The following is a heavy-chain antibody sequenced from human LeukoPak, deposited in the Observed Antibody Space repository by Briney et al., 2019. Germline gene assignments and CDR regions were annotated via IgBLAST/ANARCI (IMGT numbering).Heavy chain of an antibody. CDR1: SFTFSVHW. J-gene: IGHJ4*02. CDR2: INQGGSDK. Sequence: GGSLRLSCAASSFTFSVHWMIWLRQAPGKGLEWVANINQGGSDKYYVDSVKGRFTISRDTANNLLYLQMNSQRGEDTAVYYWKRDRSRAEDDWGQGTLVTVSS. D-gene: IGHD1-14*01. V-gene: IGHV3-7*01. CDR3: KRDRSRAEDD.